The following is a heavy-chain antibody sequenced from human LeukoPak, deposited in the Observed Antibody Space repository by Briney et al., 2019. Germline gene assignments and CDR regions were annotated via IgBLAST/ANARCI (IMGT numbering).Heavy chain of an antibody. V-gene: IGHV3-53*01. CDR2: IFSNGDT. CDR3: TRDQMNY. J-gene: IGHJ4*02. D-gene: IGHD5-24*01. CDR1: GFTLSNYD. Sequence: GGSLRLSCAASGFTLSNYDMNWVRQAPGKGLEWVSLIFSNGDTHYADSVKGRFTISRDTSKNTVSLQMNSLRVEDTAMYYCTRDQMNYWGQGTLVTVSS.